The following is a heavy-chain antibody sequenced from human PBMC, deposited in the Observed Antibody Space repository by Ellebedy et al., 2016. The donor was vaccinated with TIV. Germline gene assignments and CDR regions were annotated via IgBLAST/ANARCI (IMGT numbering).Heavy chain of an antibody. Sequence: MPGGSLRLSCTVSGGSISSYYWSRIRQPPGKGLEWIGYIYYSGRTNYNPSLKSRVTISVDTSKNQFSLKLSSVTAADTAVYYCARQTPFGWYGAFDIWGQGTMVTVSS. CDR1: GGSISSYY. V-gene: IGHV4-59*08. CDR3: ARQTPFGWYGAFDI. D-gene: IGHD6-19*01. CDR2: IYYSGRT. J-gene: IGHJ3*02.